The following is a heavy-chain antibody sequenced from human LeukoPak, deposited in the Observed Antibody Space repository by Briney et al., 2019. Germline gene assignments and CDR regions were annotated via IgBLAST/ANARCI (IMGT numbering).Heavy chain of an antibody. CDR2: IYYSGST. Sequence: SETLSLTCTVSGGSISSYYWSWIRQPPGKGLEWIGYIYYSGSTNYNPSLKSRVTMSVDMSKNQFSLKLSSVTAADTAVYYCARTRVLWPPSDYWGQGTLVTVSS. CDR3: ARTRVLWPPSDY. D-gene: IGHD2-2*01. J-gene: IGHJ4*02. CDR1: GGSISSYY. V-gene: IGHV4-59*08.